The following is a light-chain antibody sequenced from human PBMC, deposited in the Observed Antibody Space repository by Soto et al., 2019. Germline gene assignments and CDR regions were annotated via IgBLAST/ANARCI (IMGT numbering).Light chain of an antibody. Sequence: EIVLTQSPGTPSFSTGERATLAGRASLSVSSRYLAWYQQKPSQAPRLLMYGVSRTETGIPDRLSGIGAGTDLPLTISILEPEDFAVYYFQQYGTSPVTCGQGNKLAIK. CDR1: LSVSSRY. J-gene: IGKJ2*01. CDR3: QQYGTSPVT. V-gene: IGKV3-20*01. CDR2: GVS.